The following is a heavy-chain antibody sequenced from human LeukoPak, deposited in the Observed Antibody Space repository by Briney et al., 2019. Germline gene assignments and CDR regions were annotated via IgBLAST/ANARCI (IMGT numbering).Heavy chain of an antibody. CDR1: GGSIIGYY. Sequence: SETLSLTCAVYGGSIIGYYWSWIRQPPGKGLEWIGEINHSGSTNYNPSLKSRVTISVDTSKNQFSLKLSSVTAADTAVYYCARASSQYQLLPGGWFDPWGQGILVTVSS. J-gene: IGHJ5*02. V-gene: IGHV4-34*01. CDR3: ARASSQYQLLPGGWFDP. CDR2: INHSGST. D-gene: IGHD2-2*01.